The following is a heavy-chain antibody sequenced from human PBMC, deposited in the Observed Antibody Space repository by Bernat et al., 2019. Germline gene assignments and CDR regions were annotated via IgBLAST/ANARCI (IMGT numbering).Heavy chain of an antibody. D-gene: IGHD1-26*01. Sequence: EVQLAESGGDLVQPGGSLRLSCAALGFTFSSYDMHWVRQVTGKGLEWVSAISTAGDTYYADSVKARFTISREDARNSLYLQMNSLRAGDTAVYYCARGIVGVTAYFDSWGQGTLVTVSS. J-gene: IGHJ4*02. CDR2: ISTAGDT. CDR1: GFTFSSYD. CDR3: ARGIVGVTAYFDS. V-gene: IGHV3-13*01.